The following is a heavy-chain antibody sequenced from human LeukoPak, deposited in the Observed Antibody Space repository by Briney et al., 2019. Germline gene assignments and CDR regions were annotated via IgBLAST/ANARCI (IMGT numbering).Heavy chain of an antibody. J-gene: IGHJ4*02. D-gene: IGHD3-10*01. V-gene: IGHV4-34*01. CDR2: ISHSGST. CDR1: GGSFSGYY. Sequence: SETLSLTCAVYGGSFSGYYWSWIRQPPGKGLEWIGEISHSGSTNYNPSLKSRVTISVDTSKNQFSLKLSSVTAADTAVYYCARDTAGSGVHLALDYWGQGTLVTVSS. CDR3: ARDTAGSGVHLALDY.